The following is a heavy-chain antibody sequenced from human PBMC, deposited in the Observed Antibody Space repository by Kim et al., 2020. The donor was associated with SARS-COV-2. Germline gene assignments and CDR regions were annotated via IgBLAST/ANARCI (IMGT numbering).Heavy chain of an antibody. Sequence: SETLSLTCTVSGDSISSGSYCWSWIRQPAGKGLEWVGRICTTGSTNYNPSLKSRVTILVDTSKNQFSLKLNSVTAADTAVYYCARGAYYDSSGSRDAFNMWGQGTMVTVSS. J-gene: IGHJ3*02. D-gene: IGHD3-22*01. CDR3: ARGAYYDSSGSRDAFNM. CDR1: GDSISSGSYC. CDR2: ICTTGST. V-gene: IGHV4-61*02.